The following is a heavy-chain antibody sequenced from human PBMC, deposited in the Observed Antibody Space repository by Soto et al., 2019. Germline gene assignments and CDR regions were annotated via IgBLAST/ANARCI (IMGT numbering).Heavy chain of an antibody. J-gene: IGHJ6*02. CDR3: ARTRGHCSSTSCYYYGMDV. V-gene: IGHV3-33*01. CDR1: GFTFSSYG. D-gene: IGHD2-2*01. Sequence: QVQLVESGGGVVQPGRSLRLSCAASGFTFSSYGMHWVRQAPGKGLEWVAVIWYDGSNKYYADSVKGRFTISRDNSKNTLYLQMNSLRDEDTAVYYCARTRGHCSSTSCYYYGMDVWGQGTTVTVSS. CDR2: IWYDGSNK.